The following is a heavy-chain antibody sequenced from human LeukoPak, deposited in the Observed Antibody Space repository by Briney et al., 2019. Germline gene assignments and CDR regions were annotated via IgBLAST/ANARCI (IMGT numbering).Heavy chain of an antibody. CDR1: GFTVSSNF. V-gene: IGHV3-66*01. CDR2: INGGGTT. CDR3: ARYAGSD. J-gene: IGHJ4*02. Sequence: GGSLRLSCAASGFTVSSNFMSWVRQAPGKGLEWVSVINGGGTTYYADSVKGRFTISRDNSKNTLYLQMDSLRAEDTAVYYCARYAGSDWGQGTLVTVSS. D-gene: IGHD1-14*01.